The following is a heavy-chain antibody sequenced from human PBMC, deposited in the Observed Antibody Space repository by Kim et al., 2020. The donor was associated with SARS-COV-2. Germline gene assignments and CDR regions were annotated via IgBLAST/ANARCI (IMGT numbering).Heavy chain of an antibody. CDR2: ISSSSSTI. D-gene: IGHD2-2*01. V-gene: IGHV3-48*04. J-gene: IGHJ4*02. CDR3: ARDGKLYCSSTSCSHDS. CDR1: GFIFSSYN. Sequence: GGSLRLSCAASGFIFSSYNMNWVRQAPGKGLEWVSYISSSSSTIYYADSVKGRFTISRDNAKNSLYLQMNSLRAEDTAVYYCARDGKLYCSSTSCSHDSWGQGTLVTVSS.